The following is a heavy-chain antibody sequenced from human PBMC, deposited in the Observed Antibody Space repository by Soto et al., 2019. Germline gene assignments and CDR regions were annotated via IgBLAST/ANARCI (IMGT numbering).Heavy chain of an antibody. CDR3: AAGVDTYDY. CDR1: GDTLSGLP. V-gene: IGHV1-24*01. Sequence: ASVKVSCKVSGDTLSGLPMHWVRQAPGKGLEWMGSLDYEEGERNFAHRFQGRVTVTEDTSTDTAYMDLSSLKSEDTAVYYCAAGVDTYDYWGRGTLVTVSS. D-gene: IGHD5-18*01. J-gene: IGHJ4*02. CDR2: LDYEEGER.